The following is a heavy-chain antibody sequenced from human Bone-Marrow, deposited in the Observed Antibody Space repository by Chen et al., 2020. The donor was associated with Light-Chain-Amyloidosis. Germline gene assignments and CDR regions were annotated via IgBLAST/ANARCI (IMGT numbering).Heavy chain of an antibody. Sequence: EVQLVQSGGGLVQPGGSLRLSCAVSGFTFSTSTMNWVRQAPGKGLEWIAVITTSANTIYYADSVTGRFTISRDSARNSLYLEMTSRRDEDTAIYYCARRGGGQLLRQYFDSWGQGTLVTVSS. CDR1: GFTFSTST. J-gene: IGHJ4*02. D-gene: IGHD3-16*01. CDR2: ITTSANTI. CDR3: ARRGGGQLLRQYFDS. V-gene: IGHV3-48*02.